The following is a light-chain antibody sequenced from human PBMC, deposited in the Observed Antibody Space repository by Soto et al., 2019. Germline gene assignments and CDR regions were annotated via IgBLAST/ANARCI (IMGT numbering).Light chain of an antibody. J-gene: IGKJ4*01. CDR3: QQYDTSPPLT. Sequence: EIVLTQSPGTLSLSPGDRATLSCRASQSVTSNYLAWYQQKPGQAPRLLLYGASSRAIGIPDRFSGSGSGTDFTLTISRPEPEDCAVYYCQQYDTSPPLTFGGGTKVEIK. CDR1: QSVTSNY. CDR2: GAS. V-gene: IGKV3-20*01.